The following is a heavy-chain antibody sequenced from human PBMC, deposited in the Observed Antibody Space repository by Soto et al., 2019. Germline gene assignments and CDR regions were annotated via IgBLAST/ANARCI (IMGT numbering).Heavy chain of an antibody. J-gene: IGHJ3*02. D-gene: IGHD4-17*01. Sequence: PGGSLRLSCAASGFIFTNAWMSWVRHAPGKGLEWVGLIKCKSDGGTTDYAAPVKGRFTISRDDAKNTLYLQMNSLKTEDTAVYYCTTDRLNGDPGASDIWGQGTMVTVS. CDR2: IKCKSDGGTT. CDR1: GFIFTNAW. V-gene: IGHV3-15*01. CDR3: TTDRLNGDPGASDI.